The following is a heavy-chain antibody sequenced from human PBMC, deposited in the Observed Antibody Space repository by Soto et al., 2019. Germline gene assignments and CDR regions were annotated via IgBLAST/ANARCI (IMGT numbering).Heavy chain of an antibody. D-gene: IGHD3-10*01. J-gene: IGHJ5*02. CDR2: ISWNSGSI. CDR3: AKDMVRGVFYWFDP. V-gene: IGHV3-9*01. Sequence: GGSLRLSCAASGFTFDDYARHWVRQAPGKGLEWVSGISWNSGSIGYADSVKGRFTISRDNAKNSLYLQMNSLRAEDTALYYCAKDMVRGVFYWFDPWGQGTLVTVSS. CDR1: GFTFDDYA.